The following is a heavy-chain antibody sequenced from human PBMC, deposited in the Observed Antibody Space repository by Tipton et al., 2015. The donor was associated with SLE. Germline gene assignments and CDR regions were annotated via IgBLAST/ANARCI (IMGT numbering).Heavy chain of an antibody. CDR3: ARVDGDYNWFDP. J-gene: IGHJ5*02. V-gene: IGHV4-30-4*01. D-gene: IGHD2-21*01. Sequence: TLSLTCAVYGESFSGYYWSWIRQPPGKGLEWIGYIYYSGSTYYNPSLKSRVTISVDTSKNQFSLKLSSVTAADTAVYYCARVDGDYNWFDPWGQGTLVTVSS. CDR2: IYYSGST. CDR1: GESFSGYY.